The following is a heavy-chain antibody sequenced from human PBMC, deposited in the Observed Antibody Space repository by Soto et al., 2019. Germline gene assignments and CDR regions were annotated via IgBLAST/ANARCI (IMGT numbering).Heavy chain of an antibody. D-gene: IGHD2-15*01. V-gene: IGHV3-48*01. CDR3: ARDGCSGSNCLNWFDP. Sequence: EVQLVESGGGLVQPGGSLRLSCAASGFTFSSYGMNWVRQASGKGLEWVSYISSSSTTKYYADSVKGRFTISRDNAKNSLYLQMNSLRAEDTAVYYCARDGCSGSNCLNWFDPWGQGTLVTVSS. CDR1: GFTFSSYG. J-gene: IGHJ5*02. CDR2: ISSSSTTK.